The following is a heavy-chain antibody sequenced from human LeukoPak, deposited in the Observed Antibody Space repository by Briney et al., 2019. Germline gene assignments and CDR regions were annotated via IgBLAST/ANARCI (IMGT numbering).Heavy chain of an antibody. V-gene: IGHV7-4-1*01. J-gene: IGHJ4*02. Sequence: ASVKVSCKASGYTFTSYAMNWVRQAPGQGLEWMGWININSGKTSYAEGFTGRFVFSLDTSVTTAYLQISGLKAEDTAVYYCARAGSTTWSLYHFDNWGQGTLVTVSS. D-gene: IGHD3-16*02. CDR3: ARAGSTTWSLYHFDN. CDR1: GYTFTSYA. CDR2: ININSGKT.